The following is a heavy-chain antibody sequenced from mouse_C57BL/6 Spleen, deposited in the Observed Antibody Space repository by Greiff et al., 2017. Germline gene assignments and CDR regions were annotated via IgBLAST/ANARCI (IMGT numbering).Heavy chain of an antibody. D-gene: IGHD2-4*01. Sequence: VQLQQSGAELARPGASVKLSCKASGYTFTSYGISWVTQRTGQGLEWIGEIYPRSGNTYYNEKFKGKATLTADKSSSTAYLELRSLTSEDSAVYFCARGGIYYDYPYAMDYWGQGTSVTVSS. CDR3: ARGGIYYDYPYAMDY. V-gene: IGHV1-81*01. CDR2: IYPRSGNT. CDR1: GYTFTSYG. J-gene: IGHJ4*01.